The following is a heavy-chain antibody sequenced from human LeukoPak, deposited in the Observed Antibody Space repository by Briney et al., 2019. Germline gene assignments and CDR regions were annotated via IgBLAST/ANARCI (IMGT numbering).Heavy chain of an antibody. D-gene: IGHD1-26*01. CDR1: GYTFTSYA. V-gene: IGHV1-3*01. CDR3: AVGATWEDY. J-gene: IGHJ4*02. CDR2: INAGNGNT. Sequence: ASVKVSCKASGYTFTSYAMHWVRQAPGQRLEWMGWINAGNGNTKYSQKFQGRVTMTEDTSTDTAYMELSSLRSENTAVYYCAVGATWEDYWGQGTLVTVSS.